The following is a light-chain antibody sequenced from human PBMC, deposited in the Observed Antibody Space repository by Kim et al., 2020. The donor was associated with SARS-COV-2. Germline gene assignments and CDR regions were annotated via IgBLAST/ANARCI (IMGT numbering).Light chain of an antibody. CDR2: GTN. CDR1: SIRSSY. V-gene: IGLV3-19*01. CDR3: NSRDSSGYHVV. Sequence: GQTVRRNCNGGSIRSSYASWYHQKPGQDPAIVIFGTNDRPSGIPARFSGASSGNTASLTITGAQPEDEADYYCNSRDSSGYHVVFGGGTQLTVL. J-gene: IGLJ2*01.